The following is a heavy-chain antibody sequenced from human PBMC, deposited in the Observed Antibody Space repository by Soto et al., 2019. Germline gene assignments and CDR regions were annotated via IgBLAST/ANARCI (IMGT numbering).Heavy chain of an antibody. V-gene: IGHV3-21*01. J-gene: IGHJ6*02. CDR2: ISSSSSYI. Sequence: EVQLVESGGGLVKPGGSLRLSCAASGFTFSSCSMNWVRQAPGKGLEWVSSISSSSSYIYYADSVKGRFTISRDNAKNSLYLQMNSLRAEDTAVYYCARPYYYGSGIPKPSYGMDVWGQGTTVTVSS. CDR1: GFTFSSCS. D-gene: IGHD3-10*01. CDR3: ARPYYYGSGIPKPSYGMDV.